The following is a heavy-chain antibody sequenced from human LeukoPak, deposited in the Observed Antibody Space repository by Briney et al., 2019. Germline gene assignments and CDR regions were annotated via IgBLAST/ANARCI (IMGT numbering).Heavy chain of an antibody. Sequence: GGSLRLSCAASGFTFSDYWMSWVRQAPGKGLEWVANIKQDGSEKYYVDSVKGRFTISRDNAKNSLYLQMNSLRAEDTAVYYCARRITIFGVVMRYFDLWGRGTLVTVSS. CDR3: ARRITIFGVVMRYFDL. V-gene: IGHV3-7*01. CDR2: IKQDGSEK. D-gene: IGHD3-3*01. J-gene: IGHJ2*01. CDR1: GFTFSDYW.